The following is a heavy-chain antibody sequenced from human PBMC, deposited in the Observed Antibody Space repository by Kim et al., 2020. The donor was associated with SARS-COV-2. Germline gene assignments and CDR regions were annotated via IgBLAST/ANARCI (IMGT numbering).Heavy chain of an antibody. CDR3: AGQSGTYSTRPFDY. D-gene: IGHD1-26*01. J-gene: IGHJ4*02. Sequence: GESLKISRKGSGYSFTTYWIGWVRQMPGKGLEWMGIIYPGDSDTKYNPSFQGQVTLSVDKSINTAYLQWSSLKASDTAIYYCAGQSGTYSTRPFDYWGQGTLVTVSS. CDR1: GYSFTTYW. CDR2: IYPGDSDT. V-gene: IGHV5-51*01.